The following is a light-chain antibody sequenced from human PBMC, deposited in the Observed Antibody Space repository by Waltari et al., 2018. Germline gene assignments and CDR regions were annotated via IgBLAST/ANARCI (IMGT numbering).Light chain of an antibody. CDR2: EIS. Sequence: EIMLTQTPLSLSVTPGQPASISCMSNQSLLHNDGKSYLYWYLQRPGQSPQLLISEISSRFSGGPDRFSGSGSGADFPLRISRVEADDVGVYYCMQGIHRLTFGGGTKVEI. CDR3: MQGIHRLT. J-gene: IGKJ4*01. V-gene: IGKV2-29*02. CDR1: QSLLHNDGKSY.